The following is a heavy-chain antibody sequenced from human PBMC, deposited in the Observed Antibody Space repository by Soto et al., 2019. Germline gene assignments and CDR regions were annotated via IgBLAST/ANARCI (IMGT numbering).Heavy chain of an antibody. V-gene: IGHV3-23*01. CDR3: AKDHVSGGDAFDI. CDR1: GFTFSSYA. J-gene: IGHJ3*02. D-gene: IGHD2-15*01. Sequence: GGSLRLSCAASGFTFSSYAISWVRQAPGKGLEWVSAISGSGGSTYYADSVKGRFTISRDNSKNTLYLQMNSLRAEDRAVYYCAKDHVSGGDAFDIWGQGTMVTVSS. CDR2: ISGSGGST.